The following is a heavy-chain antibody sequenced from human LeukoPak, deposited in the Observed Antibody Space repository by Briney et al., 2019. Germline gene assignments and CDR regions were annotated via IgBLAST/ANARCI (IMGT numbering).Heavy chain of an antibody. J-gene: IGHJ6*02. Sequence: PSETLSLTCAVYGVSFSGYYWSWIRQPPGKGLEWIGEINHSGSTNYNPSLKSRVTISVDTSKNQFSLKLSSVTAADTAVYYCARVEAVAYYYYGTDVWGQGTTVTVSS. CDR1: GVSFSGYY. V-gene: IGHV4-34*01. CDR2: INHSGST. CDR3: ARVEAVAYYYYGTDV. D-gene: IGHD6-19*01.